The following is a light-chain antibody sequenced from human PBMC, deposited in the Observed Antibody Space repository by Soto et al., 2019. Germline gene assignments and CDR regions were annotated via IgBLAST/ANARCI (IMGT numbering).Light chain of an antibody. CDR2: WAS. J-gene: IGKJ1*01. V-gene: IGKV4-1*01. CDR1: QSVLNTSKNQSS. CDR3: QQYFNTPLT. Sequence: DVVMTQSPDSLAVSLGERATINCKSSQSVLNTSKNQSSLAWYQHKPGQPPKLLIYWASTRKSGVPDRFSGSGSGIDFTLTISSLQAEDVAVYFCQQYFNTPLTFGQGTKVXIK.